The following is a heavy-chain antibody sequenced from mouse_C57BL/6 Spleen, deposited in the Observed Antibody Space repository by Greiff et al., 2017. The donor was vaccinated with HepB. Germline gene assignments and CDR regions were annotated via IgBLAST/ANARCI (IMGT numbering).Heavy chain of an antibody. D-gene: IGHD1-1*01. J-gene: IGHJ2*01. CDR1: GYTFTGYW. CDR3: ASPITTVVAYYFDY. CDR2: ILPGSGST. V-gene: IGHV1-9*01. Sequence: QVQLKQSGAELMKPGASVKLSCKATGYTFTGYWIEWVKQRPGHGLEWIGEILPGSGSTNYNEKFKGKATFTADTSSNTAYMQLSSLTTEDSAIYYCASPITTVVAYYFDYWGQGTTLTVSS.